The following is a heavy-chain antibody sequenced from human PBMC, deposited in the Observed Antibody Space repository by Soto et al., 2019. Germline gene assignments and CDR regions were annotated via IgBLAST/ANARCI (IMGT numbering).Heavy chain of an antibody. D-gene: IGHD2-15*01. CDR3: ARQSRYCSGSNCKTWFDP. CDR1: GGSITSSSYY. Sequence: SETLSLTCTVSGGSITSSSYYWSWIRQPPGKGLEWIGYIYYSGSTSYNPSLKSRVTISVDTTKNQFSLRLSSVTAADTAVYYCARQSRYCSGSNCKTWFDPWGQGTLVTVSS. V-gene: IGHV4-61*05. J-gene: IGHJ5*02. CDR2: IYYSGST.